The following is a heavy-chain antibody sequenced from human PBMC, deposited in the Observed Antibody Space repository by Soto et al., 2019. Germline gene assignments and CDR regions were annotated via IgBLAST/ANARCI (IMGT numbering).Heavy chain of an antibody. Sequence: PGGSLRLSCAASGFTFSSYAMHWVRQAPGKGLEYVSAISSNGVSTYSANSVKGRFTVSRDNSKNTLYLQMGSLRAEDMAVYYCARGGRGYEFDYWGQGTLVTVSS. CDR2: ISSNGVST. CDR3: ARGGRGYEFDY. CDR1: GFTFSSYA. D-gene: IGHD5-12*01. V-gene: IGHV3-64*01. J-gene: IGHJ4*02.